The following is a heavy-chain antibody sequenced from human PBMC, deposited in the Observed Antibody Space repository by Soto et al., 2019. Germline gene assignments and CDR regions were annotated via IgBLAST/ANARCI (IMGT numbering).Heavy chain of an antibody. D-gene: IGHD3-10*01. CDR2: ISSSGSTI. Sequence: GGSLRLSCAASGFTFSDYYMSWIRQAPGKGLEWVSYISSSGSTIYYADSAKGRFTISRDNAKNSLYLQMNSLRAEDTAVYYCARDSSWFGDTEHFDYWGQGTLVTVSS. V-gene: IGHV3-11*01. CDR3: ARDSSWFGDTEHFDY. J-gene: IGHJ4*02. CDR1: GFTFSDYY.